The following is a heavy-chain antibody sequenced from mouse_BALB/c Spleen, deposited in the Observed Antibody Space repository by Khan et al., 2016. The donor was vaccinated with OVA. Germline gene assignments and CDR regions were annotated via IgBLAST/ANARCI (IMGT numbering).Heavy chain of an antibody. CDR3: ARWFDGYSSLYAMDY. CDR2: IWSDGST. Sequence: QIQLVQSGPGLVAPSQSLSITCTVSGFSLTNYGVHWVRQPPGKGLEWLVVIWSDGSTNYNSVLKSRLSISKDNSKSQVFLKMNSLQTDYTAIYXCARWFDGYSSLYAMDYWGQGTSATVSS. J-gene: IGHJ4*01. CDR1: GFSLTNYG. D-gene: IGHD2-3*01. V-gene: IGHV2-6*02.